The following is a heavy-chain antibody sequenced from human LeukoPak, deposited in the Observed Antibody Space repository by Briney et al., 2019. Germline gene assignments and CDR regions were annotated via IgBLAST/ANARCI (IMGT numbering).Heavy chain of an antibody. J-gene: IGHJ3*02. CDR2: FDPEDGET. CDR1: GYTLTELS. D-gene: IGHD4-23*01. V-gene: IGHV1-24*01. CDR3: ATMGGGNPHDAFDI. Sequence: ASVKVSCTVSGYTLTELSMHWVRQAPGKGLEWMGGFDPEDGETIYAQKFQGRVTMTEDTSTDTAYMELSSLRSEDTAVYYCATMGGGNPHDAFDIWGQGTMVTVSS.